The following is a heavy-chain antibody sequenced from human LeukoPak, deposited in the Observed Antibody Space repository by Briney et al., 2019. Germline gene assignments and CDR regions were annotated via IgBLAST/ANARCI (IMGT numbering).Heavy chain of an antibody. Sequence: PSETLSLTCTVSGDSISSSTYYWGWIRQPPGKGLEWIGSIYYSGITYYNPSLRSRVTISVDTSKNQFSLKLSSVTAADTAVYYCARTTEGYCRGRSCYSYYYYMDVWGKGTTVTVSS. CDR3: ARTTEGYCRGRSCYSYYYYMDV. J-gene: IGHJ6*03. CDR2: IYYSGIT. D-gene: IGHD2-15*01. CDR1: GDSISSSTYY. V-gene: IGHV4-39*07.